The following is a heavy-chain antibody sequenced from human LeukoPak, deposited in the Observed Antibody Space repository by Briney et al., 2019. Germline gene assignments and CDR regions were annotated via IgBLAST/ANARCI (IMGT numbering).Heavy chain of an antibody. CDR3: ARQPASHPFDS. CDR2: MYSSET. CDR1: GASLNNYY. Sequence: SETLSLTCTVSGASLNNYYWSWIRQPAGKGLEWIGCMYSSETIYNPSLKSRVTMTLDTSKNQFSLKLTSVTAADTAVYYCARQPASHPFDSWGQGTLVTVSS. J-gene: IGHJ4*02. D-gene: IGHD1-14*01. V-gene: IGHV4-4*07.